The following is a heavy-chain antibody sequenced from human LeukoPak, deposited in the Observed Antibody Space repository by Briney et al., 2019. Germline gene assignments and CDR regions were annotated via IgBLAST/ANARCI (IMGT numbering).Heavy chain of an antibody. CDR1: GFTFSKYW. Sequence: GGSLRLSCAASGFTFSKYWMTWVRQAPGKGLEGVAHINQDGSEEHYMDSVKASFTISRDNAKNSLSLQMNSLRAEDTAVYYCVRDGGVSGYDLLDYWGQGTLVTVSS. V-gene: IGHV3-7*01. CDR2: INQDGSEE. CDR3: VRDGGVSGYDLLDY. D-gene: IGHD5-12*01. J-gene: IGHJ4*02.